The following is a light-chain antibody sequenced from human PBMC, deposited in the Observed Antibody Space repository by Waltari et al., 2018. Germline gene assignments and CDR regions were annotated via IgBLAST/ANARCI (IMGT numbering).Light chain of an antibody. V-gene: IGKV1-33*01. CDR1: QSINSW. CDR3: QQYDNLPLT. Sequence: DIQMTQFPSTLSASVGDRLTITCRASQSINSWLAWYQQKPGKAPKLLIYDASNLETGVPSRFSGSGSGTDFTFTISSLQPEDIATYYCQQYDNLPLTFGGGTKVEIK. J-gene: IGKJ4*01. CDR2: DAS.